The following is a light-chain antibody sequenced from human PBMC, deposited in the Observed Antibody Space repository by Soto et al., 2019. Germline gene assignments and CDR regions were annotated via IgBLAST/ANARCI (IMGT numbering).Light chain of an antibody. J-gene: IGKJ2*01. CDR2: DTF. CDR3: QQRSSWPPGYT. Sequence: ELVLTQSPATLSLSPGERATLSCRASQSVSSHLAWYQQKPGQAPRLLMYDTFNRATGIPARFNGSGSGTDFTLTISSLEPQDFAVYYCQQRSSWPPGYTFGQGTKVDIK. CDR1: QSVSSH. V-gene: IGKV3-11*01.